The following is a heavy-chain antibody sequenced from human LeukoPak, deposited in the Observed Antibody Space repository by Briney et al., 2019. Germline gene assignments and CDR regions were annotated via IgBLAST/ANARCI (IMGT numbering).Heavy chain of an antibody. D-gene: IGHD3-3*01. CDR1: GFTFSSYA. J-gene: IGHJ3*02. CDR2: ISGSGGST. Sequence: GGSLRLSCAASGFTFSSYAMSWVRQAPGKGLEWVSAISGSGGSTYYADSVKGRFTISRDNSKNTLYLQMNSLRAEDTAVYYCAKDRVWDSWSGYSPPHDAFDIWGQGTMVTVSS. V-gene: IGHV3-23*01. CDR3: AKDRVWDSWSGYSPPHDAFDI.